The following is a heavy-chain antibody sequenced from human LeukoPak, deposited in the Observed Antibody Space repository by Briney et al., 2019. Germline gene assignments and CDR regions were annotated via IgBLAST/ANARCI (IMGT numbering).Heavy chain of an antibody. CDR1: GGSISSYY. CDR2: IYYSGST. D-gene: IGHD3-22*01. Sequence: PSETLSLTCTVSGGSISSYYWSWIRQPPGKGLEWIGYIYYSGSTNYNPSLKSRVTISVDTSKNQFSLKLSSVTAADTAVYYYARHGANYYDSSGYYYFDYFDYWGQGTLVTVSS. V-gene: IGHV4-59*08. J-gene: IGHJ4*02. CDR3: ARHGANYYDSSGYYYFDYFDY.